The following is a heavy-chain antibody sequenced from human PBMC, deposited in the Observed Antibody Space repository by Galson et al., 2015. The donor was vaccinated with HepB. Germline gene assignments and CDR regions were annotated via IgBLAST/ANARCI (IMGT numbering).Heavy chain of an antibody. CDR1: GFTFSYYA. V-gene: IGHV3-23*01. J-gene: IGHJ4*01. CDR3: AKVFPEKTDGWYRQALYYFDS. D-gene: IGHD6-19*01. Sequence: SLRLSCAASGFTFSYYAMSWARQAPGKGLEWVSAITPSGDNTYSADSMKGRFTISRGNSKNTLFLQMNSLRPDDTAIYFCAKVFPEKTDGWYRQALYYFDSWGHGTRVTVSS. CDR2: ITPSGDNT.